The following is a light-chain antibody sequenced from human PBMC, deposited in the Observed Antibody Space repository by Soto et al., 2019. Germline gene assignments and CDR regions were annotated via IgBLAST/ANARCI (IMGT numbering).Light chain of an antibody. J-gene: IGKJ5*01. Sequence: ELILTQSPDTLSLSPGERATLSCRASQTVSSNYLAWCQQRPGQAPRXXIYGASTRAAGIPDRFSGSGSGTDFTLTITRLEPEDSAVYFCQQYTGPPTTFGQGTRLEIK. V-gene: IGKV3-20*01. CDR2: GAS. CDR3: QQYTGPPTT. CDR1: QTVSSNY.